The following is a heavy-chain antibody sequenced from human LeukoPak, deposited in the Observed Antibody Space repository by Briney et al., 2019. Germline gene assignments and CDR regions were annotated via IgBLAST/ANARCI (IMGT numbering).Heavy chain of an antibody. CDR3: ARDVFQWELQGASWY. Sequence: GGSLRLSCAASGFTFSSYAMHWVRQAPGKGLEWVAVISYDGSNKYYADSVKGRFTISRDNSKNTLYLQMNSLRAEDTAVYYCARDVFQWELQGASWYWGQGTLVTVSS. J-gene: IGHJ4*02. D-gene: IGHD1-26*01. CDR2: ISYDGSNK. CDR1: GFTFSSYA. V-gene: IGHV3-30-3*01.